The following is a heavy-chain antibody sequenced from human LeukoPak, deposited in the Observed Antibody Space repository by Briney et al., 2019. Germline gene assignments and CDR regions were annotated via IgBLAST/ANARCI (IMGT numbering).Heavy chain of an antibody. CDR2: ISSSGSTI. J-gene: IGHJ3*02. D-gene: IGHD2-21*01. V-gene: IGHV3-11*04. CDR3: ARGKHIVVDLDGAFDI. Sequence: GGSLRLSCAASGFTFSDYYMSWIRQAPGKGLEWASYISSSGSTIYYADSVKGRFTISRDNAKNSLYLQMNSLRAEDTAVYYCARGKHIVVDLDGAFDIWGQGTMVTVSS. CDR1: GFTFSDYY.